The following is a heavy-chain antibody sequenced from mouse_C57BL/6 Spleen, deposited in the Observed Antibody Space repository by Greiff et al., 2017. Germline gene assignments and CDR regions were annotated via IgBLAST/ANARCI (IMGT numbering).Heavy chain of an antibody. CDR3: ARGLGRFAGDYYYAMDC. Sequence: VQLQESGPGLVQPSQCLSITCTVSGFSLPSYGVHWVRQSPGQGLEWLGVIWSGGSTDYNAAFISSLSISKDNAKSHVFFKMNSLQADDTAIYYCARGLGRFAGDYYYAMDCWDQGTSVAVSS. D-gene: IGHD4-1*01. CDR2: IWSGGST. J-gene: IGHJ4*01. CDR1: GFSLPSYG. V-gene: IGHV2-2*01.